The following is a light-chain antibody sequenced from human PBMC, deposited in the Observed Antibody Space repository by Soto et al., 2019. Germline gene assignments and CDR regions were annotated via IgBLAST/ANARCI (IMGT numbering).Light chain of an antibody. J-gene: IGKJ5*01. CDR2: SAS. V-gene: IGKV1-9*01. CDR1: RGISSY. Sequence: IHLTQSPSSLSASVGDRFTITCEARRGISSYLAWYQQKPGKAPKLLVYSASTLQSGVPSRFSGSGSGPDFTLTISSLQPEDSAPYFCQQLNSYPQTFGQGTRLEIK. CDR3: QQLNSYPQT.